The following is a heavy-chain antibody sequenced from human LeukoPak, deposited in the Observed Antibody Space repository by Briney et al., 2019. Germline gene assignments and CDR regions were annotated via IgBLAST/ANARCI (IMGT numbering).Heavy chain of an antibody. CDR2: ISAYNGNT. Sequence: VASVKVSCKASGYTFTSYGISWVRQAPGQGLEWMGWISAYNGNTNYAQKLQGRVTMTTDTSTSTAYMELRSLRSDDTAVYYCARDRYYYDSSGYYLDYWAREPWSPSPQ. J-gene: IGHJ4*02. CDR3: ARDRYYYDSSGYYLDY. D-gene: IGHD3-22*01. CDR1: GYTFTSYG. V-gene: IGHV1-18*01.